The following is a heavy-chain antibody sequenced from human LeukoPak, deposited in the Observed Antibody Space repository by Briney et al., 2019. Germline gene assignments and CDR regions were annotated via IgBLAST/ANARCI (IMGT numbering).Heavy chain of an antibody. CDR2: ISSSSSYI. V-gene: IGHV3-21*01. D-gene: IGHD3-22*01. Sequence: GGSLRLSCAASGFTFSSYRMSWVRQAPGKGLEWVSSISSSSSYIYYADSVEGRFTISRDNAKNSLYLQMNSLRAEDTAVYYGARVGRGYYDSSGYPDYWGQGTLVTVSS. J-gene: IGHJ4*02. CDR3: ARVGRGYYDSSGYPDY. CDR1: GFTFSSYR.